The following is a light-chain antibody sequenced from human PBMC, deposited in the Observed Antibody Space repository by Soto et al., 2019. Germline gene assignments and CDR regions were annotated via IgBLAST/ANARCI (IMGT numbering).Light chain of an antibody. J-gene: IGKJ3*01. V-gene: IGKV1-39*01. CDR2: GAS. CDR1: ENVMTY. Sequence: DIQMTQSPSSLSASVGDRVTMTCRASENVMTYLNWYQQKSGKAPKLLIYGASSRQGGVPSRFSGTGSETNFRLTISAVQPEDYAIYHCQQRHTTPRTFGPGTKVDFK. CDR3: QQRHTTPRT.